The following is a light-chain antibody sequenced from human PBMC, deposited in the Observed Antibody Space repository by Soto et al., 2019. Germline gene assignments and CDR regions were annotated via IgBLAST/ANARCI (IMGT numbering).Light chain of an antibody. J-gene: IGKJ1*01. Sequence: EIVLTQSPDTLSLSPGERATLSCRASQTVNNNYVAWYQQKPGQAPRLLIFDASNRATGIPARFSGGGSGTDFTLTISSLEPEDFAVYYCQQRSNWPPGTFGQGTKVDIK. CDR3: QQRSNWPPGT. CDR2: DAS. V-gene: IGKV3-11*01. CDR1: QTVNNNY.